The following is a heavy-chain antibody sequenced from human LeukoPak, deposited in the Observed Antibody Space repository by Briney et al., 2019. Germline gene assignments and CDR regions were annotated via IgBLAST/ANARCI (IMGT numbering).Heavy chain of an antibody. CDR2: IYHTGST. CDR1: GGPISSNKW. CDR3: ARATGGGVTLVRGVIYYAFDI. V-gene: IGHV4-4*02. D-gene: IGHD3-10*01. Sequence: PSGTLSLTCVVSGGPISSNKWWCWVRQSPGKGLECIGEIYHTGSTNYNSSLKNRVTISVDKSNNQISLKLTSVTAADTAVYYCARATGGGVTLVRGVIYYAFDIWGQGTKVTVSS. J-gene: IGHJ3*02.